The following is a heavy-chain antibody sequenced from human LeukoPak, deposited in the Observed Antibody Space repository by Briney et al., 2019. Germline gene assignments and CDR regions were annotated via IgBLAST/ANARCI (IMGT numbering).Heavy chain of an antibody. CDR2: IYTSGST. J-gene: IGHJ4*02. Sequence: SETLSLTCTVSGGSISSGSYYWSWIRQPAGKGLEWIGRIYTSGSTNCNPSLKSRVTISVDTSKNQFSLKLSSVTAADTAVYYCARALLWFGVDYWGQGTLVTVSS. CDR3: ARALLWFGVDY. V-gene: IGHV4-61*02. CDR1: GGSISSGSYY. D-gene: IGHD3-10*01.